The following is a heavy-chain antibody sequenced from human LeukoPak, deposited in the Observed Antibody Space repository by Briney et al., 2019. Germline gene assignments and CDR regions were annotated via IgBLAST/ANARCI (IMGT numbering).Heavy chain of an antibody. V-gene: IGHV3-21*01. J-gene: IGHJ4*02. CDR3: ARAPGIAVAGTLVFAYYFDY. CDR1: GFTFSSYS. Sequence: GGSLRLSCAASGFTFSSYSMNWVRQGPGKGLEWVSSISSSSSYIYYADSVKGRFTISRDNAKNSLYLQMNSLRAEDTAVYYCARAPGIAVAGTLVFAYYFDYWGQGTLVTVSS. CDR2: ISSSSSYI. D-gene: IGHD6-19*01.